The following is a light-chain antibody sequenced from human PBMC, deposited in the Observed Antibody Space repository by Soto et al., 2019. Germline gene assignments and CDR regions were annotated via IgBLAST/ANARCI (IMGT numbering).Light chain of an antibody. CDR2: EVS. Sequence: QSALTQPASVSGSPGQSITISCTGTSSDVGGYNYVSWYQQHPGKAPKLMIYEVSNRPSGVPDRFSGSKSGNTASLTISGLQAEDEADYYCCSYAASNTFVFGTGTKVTV. J-gene: IGLJ1*01. CDR1: SSDVGGYNY. CDR3: CSYAASNTFV. V-gene: IGLV2-14*01.